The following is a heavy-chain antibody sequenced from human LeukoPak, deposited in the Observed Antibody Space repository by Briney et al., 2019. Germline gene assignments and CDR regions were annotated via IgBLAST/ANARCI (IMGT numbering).Heavy chain of an antibody. Sequence: GGSLRLSCAASAFTFSSYAMSWVRQAPGKGLEWVSSISRSGTNTRNADSVTGRFTISRDNSKNTLYVQMNSLGAEDTAVYYCAKDSDVQWELQGGDYWGQGTLVTVSS. D-gene: IGHD1-26*01. CDR3: AKDSDVQWELQGGDY. CDR2: ISRSGTNT. CDR1: AFTFSSYA. V-gene: IGHV3-23*01. J-gene: IGHJ4*02.